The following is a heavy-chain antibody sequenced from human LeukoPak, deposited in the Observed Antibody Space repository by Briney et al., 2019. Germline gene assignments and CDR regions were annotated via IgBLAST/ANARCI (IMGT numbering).Heavy chain of an antibody. Sequence: SETLSLTCAVYGGSFSGYYWSWIRQPPGKGLEWIGEINHSGSTNYNPSLKSRATISVDTSKNQFSLKLSSVTAAATAVYYCARTKGGWYYYYYMDVWGKGTTVTVSS. J-gene: IGHJ6*03. CDR2: INHSGST. CDR3: ARTKGGWYYYYYMDV. CDR1: GGSFSGYY. V-gene: IGHV4-34*01. D-gene: IGHD1-26*01.